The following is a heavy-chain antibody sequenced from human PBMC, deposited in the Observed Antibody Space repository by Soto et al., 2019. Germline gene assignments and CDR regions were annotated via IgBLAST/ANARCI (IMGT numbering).Heavy chain of an antibody. CDR1: GGSISSGDYY. CDR3: ARDPWELPFYYYGIDV. J-gene: IGHJ6*02. Sequence: PSETLSLTCTVSGGSISSGDYYWSWIRQPPGKGLEWIGYIYYSGSTYYNPSLKSRVTISVDTSKNQFSLKLSSVTAADTAVYYCARDPWELPFYYYGIDVWGQGTTVTVSS. D-gene: IGHD1-26*01. CDR2: IYYSGST. V-gene: IGHV4-30-4*01.